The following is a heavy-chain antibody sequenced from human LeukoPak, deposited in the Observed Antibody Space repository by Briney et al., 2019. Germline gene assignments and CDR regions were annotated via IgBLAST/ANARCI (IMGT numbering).Heavy chain of an antibody. D-gene: IGHD3-10*01. CDR2: ISSSGSTI. CDR3: ARDLSSMVRGVDGFDY. V-gene: IGHV3-11*04. CDR1: GFTFSDYY. J-gene: IGHJ4*02. Sequence: TGGSLRLSCAASGFTFSDYYMSWIRQAPGKGLEWVSYISSSGSTIYYADSVKGRFTISRDNAKNSLYLQMNSLRAEDTAVYYCARDLSSMVRGVDGFDYWGQGTLVTVSS.